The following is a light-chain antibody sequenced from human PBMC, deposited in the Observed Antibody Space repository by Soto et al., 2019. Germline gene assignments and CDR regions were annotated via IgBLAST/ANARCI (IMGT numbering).Light chain of an antibody. J-gene: IGKJ4*01. CDR3: LQDYTYPLT. CDR2: AAS. V-gene: IGKV1-6*01. Sequence: AIQMAQSPSSLSASVGDRVTITCRASQDIRNDVGWYQQKPGRAPKLLMYAASTLQSGVPSRFSGSGSGTDFTLTISSLQPEDFATYYCLQDYTYPLTFGGGTKVEIK. CDR1: QDIRND.